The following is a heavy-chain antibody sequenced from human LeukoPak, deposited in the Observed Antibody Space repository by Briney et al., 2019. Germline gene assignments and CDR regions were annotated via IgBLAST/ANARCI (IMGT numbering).Heavy chain of an antibody. Sequence: GGSLRLSCAASGFTFSSYSMNLVRQAAGKGLEWVSSISSSSSYIYYADSVKGRFTISRDNAKNSLYLQMNSLRAEDTAVYYCARDLVGAVTENGAFDIWGQGTMVTVSS. V-gene: IGHV3-21*01. CDR2: ISSSSSYI. CDR1: GFTFSSYS. CDR3: ARDLVGAVTENGAFDI. J-gene: IGHJ3*02. D-gene: IGHD1-26*01.